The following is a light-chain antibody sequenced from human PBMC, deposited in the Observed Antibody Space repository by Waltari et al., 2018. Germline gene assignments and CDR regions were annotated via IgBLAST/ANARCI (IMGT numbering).Light chain of an antibody. CDR3: QQSYSALT. CDR2: AAS. CDR1: QSITIY. Sequence: DIQMTQSPSSLSASVVDRVTITCRASQSITIYLNWYQHKPGKAPKLLIYAASSLQGGVPTRFSGSGSGTDFDLTISTLQPEDFATYYCQQSYSALTFGGGTKVEIK. J-gene: IGKJ4*01. V-gene: IGKV1-39*01.